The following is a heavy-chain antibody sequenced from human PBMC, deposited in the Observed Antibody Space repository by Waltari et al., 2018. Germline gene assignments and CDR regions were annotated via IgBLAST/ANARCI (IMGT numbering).Heavy chain of an antibody. D-gene: IGHD2-2*01. Sequence: EVQLVQSGAEVKKPGATVKISCKASGHTFTDYYMHWVQQAPGKGLEWMGRVDPEDGETIYAEKFQGRVTITADTSTDTAYMELSSLRSEDTAVYYCALYCSSTSCYARYAFDIWGQGTMVTVSS. J-gene: IGHJ3*02. CDR3: ALYCSSTSCYARYAFDI. CDR2: VDPEDGET. V-gene: IGHV1-69-2*01. CDR1: GHTFTDYY.